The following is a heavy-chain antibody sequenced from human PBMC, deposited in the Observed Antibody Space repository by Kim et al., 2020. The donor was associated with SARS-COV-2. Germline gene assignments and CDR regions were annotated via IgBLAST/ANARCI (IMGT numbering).Heavy chain of an antibody. CDR1: GGSFSGYY. V-gene: IGHV4-34*01. CDR3: RRRDSSSWFRRCSFDP. Sequence: SETLSLTCAVYGGSFSGYYWSWIRQPPGKGLEWIGEIKHSGSTNYNPSLKSRVTISVDTSKNQFSLKLSSVTAADTAVYYCRRRDSSSWFRRCSFDPWGQGTLVTVSS. CDR2: IKHSGST. J-gene: IGHJ5*02. D-gene: IGHD6-13*01.